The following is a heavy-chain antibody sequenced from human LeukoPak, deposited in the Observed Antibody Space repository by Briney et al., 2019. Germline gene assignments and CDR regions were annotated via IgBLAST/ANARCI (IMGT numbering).Heavy chain of an antibody. CDR1: GGSISSYY. V-gene: IGHV4-39*01. Sequence: PSETLSLTCTVSGGSISSYYWGWIRQPPGKGLEWIGSIYYSGSTYYNASLKSRGTISVDTSKNQFSLKLNSVTAADTAVYFCARQVVAVAGTGYFDFWGQGTLVTVSS. CDR3: ARQVVAVAGTGYFDF. D-gene: IGHD6-19*01. CDR2: IYYSGST. J-gene: IGHJ4*02.